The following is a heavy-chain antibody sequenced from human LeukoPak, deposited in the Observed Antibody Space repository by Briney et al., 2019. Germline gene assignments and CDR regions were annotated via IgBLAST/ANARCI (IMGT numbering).Heavy chain of an antibody. V-gene: IGHV3-30*18. CDR2: ISYDGSNK. CDR1: GFTFSSYG. CDR3: AKARGSVGYYYGSGILY. J-gene: IGHJ4*02. D-gene: IGHD3-10*01. Sequence: PGRSLRLSCAASGFTFSSYGMHWVRQAPGKGLEWVAVISYDGSNKYYADSVKGRFTISRDNSENTLYLQMNSLRAEDTAVYYCAKARGSVGYYYGSGILYWGQGTLVTVSS.